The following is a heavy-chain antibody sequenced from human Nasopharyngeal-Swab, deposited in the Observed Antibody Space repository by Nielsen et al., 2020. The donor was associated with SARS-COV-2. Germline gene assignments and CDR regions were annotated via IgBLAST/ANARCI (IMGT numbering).Heavy chain of an antibody. CDR2: LNKDGSET. Sequence: GGSLRLSCAASGFSFSSYWMTWVRQAPGKGLGWVANLNKDGSETYYVDSVKGRFTISRDNAKNSLFLQMNTLRGEDTAVYYCVRNMDVWGQGTTVTVSS. J-gene: IGHJ6*02. CDR1: GFSFSSYW. CDR3: VRNMDV. V-gene: IGHV3-7*01.